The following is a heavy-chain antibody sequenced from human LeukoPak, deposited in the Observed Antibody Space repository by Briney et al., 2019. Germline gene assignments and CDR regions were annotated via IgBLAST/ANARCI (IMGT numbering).Heavy chain of an antibody. CDR1: GFTFSSYG. V-gene: IGHV3-30*03. Sequence: PGGSLRLSCAASGFTFSSYGMHWVRQAPGKGLEWVAVILSDGRNKYYADSVKGRFTISRDNSKNALYVQMNSLRADDTAVYYCATELIRGTQVIDYWGQGTLVTVSS. CDR2: ILSDGRNK. CDR3: ATELIRGTQVIDY. D-gene: IGHD1-1*01. J-gene: IGHJ4*02.